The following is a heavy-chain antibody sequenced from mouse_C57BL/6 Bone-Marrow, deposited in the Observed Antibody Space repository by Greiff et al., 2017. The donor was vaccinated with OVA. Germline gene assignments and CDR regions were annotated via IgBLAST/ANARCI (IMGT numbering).Heavy chain of an antibody. CDR3: ARSKIYYYGSSSFDY. J-gene: IGHJ2*01. Sequence: QVQLQQSGAELARPGASVKLSCKASGYTFTSYGISWVKQRTGQGLEWIGELYPRSGNTYYNEKFKGKATLTADKSSSTAYMELRSLTSEDSAVYFCARSKIYYYGSSSFDYWGQGTTLTVSS. V-gene: IGHV1-81*01. CDR1: GYTFTSYG. D-gene: IGHD1-1*01. CDR2: LYPRSGNT.